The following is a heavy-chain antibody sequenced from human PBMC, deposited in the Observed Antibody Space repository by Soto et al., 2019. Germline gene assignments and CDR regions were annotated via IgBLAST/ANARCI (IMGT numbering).Heavy chain of an antibody. J-gene: IGHJ4*02. CDR3: ARDQPGYSYGYGLGY. CDR1: GGYISSGGYS. D-gene: IGHD5-18*01. V-gene: IGHV4-30-2*01. Sequence: PSETLSLTCAVSGGYISSGGYSWSWNRQPPGKGLEWIGYIYHSGSTYYNPSLKGRFTISRDNAKNSLYLQMNSLRAEDTAVYYCARDQPGYSYGYGLGYWGQGTLVTVSS. CDR2: IYHSGST.